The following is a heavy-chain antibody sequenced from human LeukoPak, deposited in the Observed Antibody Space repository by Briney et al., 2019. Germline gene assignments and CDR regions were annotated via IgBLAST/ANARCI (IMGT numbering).Heavy chain of an antibody. V-gene: IGHV3-23*01. J-gene: IGHJ3*02. CDR2: ISGSGGNT. CDR1: GFTFSSYS. CDR3: AKADGVAAFDI. Sequence: PGGSLRLSCAASGFTFSSYSMNWVRQAPGKGLEWVSVISGSGGNTYYADSVKGRFTISRDNSKNTLYLPMNSLKAEDTAVYYCAKADGVAAFDIWGQGTMVTVSS. D-gene: IGHD2-15*01.